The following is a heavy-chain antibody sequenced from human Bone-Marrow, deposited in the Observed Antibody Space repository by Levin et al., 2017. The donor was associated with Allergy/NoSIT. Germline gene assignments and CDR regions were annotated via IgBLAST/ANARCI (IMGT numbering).Heavy chain of an antibody. Sequence: SCTVSGGSISSAGYHWTWLRQSPGQGLEWIGYISYRGTTYYNPSLKSSLTMSLDTSEQRFSLNLNSVTAADTAIYYCARLDGYYFDYWGQGTLVTVSS. CDR2: ISYRGTT. CDR3: ARLDGYYFDY. V-gene: IGHV4-31*03. J-gene: IGHJ4*02. CDR1: GGSISSAGYH. D-gene: IGHD3-9*01.